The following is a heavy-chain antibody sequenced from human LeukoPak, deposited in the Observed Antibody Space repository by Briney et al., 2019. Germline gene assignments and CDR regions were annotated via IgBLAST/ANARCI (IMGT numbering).Heavy chain of an antibody. J-gene: IGHJ3*01. CDR1: GGSITHSY. CDR2: IHATGTT. D-gene: IGHD3-22*01. CDR3: ARIFDRDV. V-gene: IGHV4-4*07. Sequence: SETLSLTCTVSGGSITHSYWSWIRHSAGTEMEWIGRIHATGTTNYNPSFKSRVSMSLDMPTSQFSLTLSAVTVADTATYYCARIFDRDVWGQGALVTVSP.